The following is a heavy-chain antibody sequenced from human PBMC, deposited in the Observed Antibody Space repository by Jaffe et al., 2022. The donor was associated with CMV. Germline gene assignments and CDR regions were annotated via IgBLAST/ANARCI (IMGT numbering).Heavy chain of an antibody. V-gene: IGHV4-4*07. CDR2: ISSSGNT. CDR3: ARGDSGDRIDS. J-gene: IGHJ4*02. D-gene: IGHD4-17*01. Sequence: QVQLQESGPGLVKPSETLSLTCSVSGEFISPYYWSWIRQPAGKGLEWVGRISSSGNTYYDPSLESRVTMSLDTSKNQLSLKLTSVTAADTAVYYCARGDSGDRIDSWGQGTLVTVSS. CDR1: GEFISPYY.